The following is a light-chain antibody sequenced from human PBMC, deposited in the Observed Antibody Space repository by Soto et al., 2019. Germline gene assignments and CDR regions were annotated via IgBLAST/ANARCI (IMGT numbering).Light chain of an antibody. V-gene: IGLV3-21*04. CDR3: QVWDGSSDHWV. CDR2: YDS. Sequence: SYELTQPPSVSVAPGKSASITCGGNNIEGKSVHWYQQRPGQAPILVIYYDSDRPSGIPERFSGSNSGNTATLTISRVEAGDEADYYCQVWDGSSDHWVFGGGTKVTVL. CDR1: NIEGKS. J-gene: IGLJ3*02.